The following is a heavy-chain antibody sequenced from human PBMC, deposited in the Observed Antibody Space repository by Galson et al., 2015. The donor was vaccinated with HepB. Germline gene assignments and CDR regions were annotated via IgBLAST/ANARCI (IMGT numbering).Heavy chain of an antibody. V-gene: IGHV3-74*01. D-gene: IGHD4-17*01. J-gene: IGHJ4*02. CDR3: VRDGDIGDYALDY. CDR1: GFTFSPYC. CDR2: INADGSST. Sequence: SLRLSCAASGFTFSPYCMHWVRQVPGKGLVWVSRINADGSSTTYADSVKGRFTISRDNAKNTLYLEMNSLRAEDPGVYYCVRDGDIGDYALDYWGPGILVTVSS.